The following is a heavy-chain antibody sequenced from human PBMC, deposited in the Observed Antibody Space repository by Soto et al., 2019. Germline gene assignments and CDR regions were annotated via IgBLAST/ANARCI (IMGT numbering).Heavy chain of an antibody. CDR2: ISGYNGNT. CDR1: GYTFTSYC. D-gene: IGHD6-6*01. V-gene: IGHV1-18*01. J-gene: IGHJ4*02. CDR3: ASDGIAALPTHDC. Sequence: ASVNVSFKASGYTFTSYCITCVRPAPGQGLEWMGWISGYNGNTMYAQKVQVRVNMTTDTSTRTVYMELMSLRSDDTAVYYCASDGIAALPTHDCWGQ.